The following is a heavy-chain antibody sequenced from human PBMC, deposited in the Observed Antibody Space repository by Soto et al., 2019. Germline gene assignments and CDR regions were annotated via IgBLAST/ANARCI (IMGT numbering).Heavy chain of an antibody. D-gene: IGHD2-15*01. V-gene: IGHV3-48*02. CDR1: GITFSGYN. J-gene: IGHJ6*02. CDR3: ATDKGYCTSGSCSYYFGMDV. Sequence: GSLRLSCAASGITFSGYNMNWVRQAPGKGLEWVSYISDSSGAIYYADSVKGRFTISRDNAKNSLYLQMSSLRDEDTAVYYCATDKGYCTSGSCSYYFGMDVWGQGTTVTVSS. CDR2: ISDSSGAI.